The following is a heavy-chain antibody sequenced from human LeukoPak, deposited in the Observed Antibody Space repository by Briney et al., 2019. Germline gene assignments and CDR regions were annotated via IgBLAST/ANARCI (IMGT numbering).Heavy chain of an antibody. CDR2: ISAYNGNT. Sequence: ASVNVSCKASGYTFTSYGISWVRQAPGQGLEWMGWISAYNGNTNYAQKLQGRVTMTTDTSTSTAYMELRSLRSDDTAVYYCASSLHYDILTGLDYWGQGTLVTVSS. CDR3: ASSLHYDILTGLDY. V-gene: IGHV1-18*01. CDR1: GYTFTSYG. J-gene: IGHJ4*02. D-gene: IGHD3-9*01.